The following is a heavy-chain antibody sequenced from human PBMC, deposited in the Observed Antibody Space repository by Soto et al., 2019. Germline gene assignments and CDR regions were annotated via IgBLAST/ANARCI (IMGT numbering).Heavy chain of an antibody. V-gene: IGHV4-34*01. CDR1: GGSFSGYY. Sequence: PLETLSLTCAGYGGSFSGYYWSWIRQPPGKGLEWIGEINHSGSTNYNPSLKSRVTISVDTSKNQFSLKLSSVTAADTAVYYCARCYYDSSGYYYDYWGQGTLVTVSS. J-gene: IGHJ4*02. D-gene: IGHD3-22*01. CDR2: INHSGST. CDR3: ARCYYDSSGYYYDY.